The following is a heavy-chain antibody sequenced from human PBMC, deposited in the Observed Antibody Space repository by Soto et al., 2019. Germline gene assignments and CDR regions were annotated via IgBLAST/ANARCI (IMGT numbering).Heavy chain of an antibody. J-gene: IGHJ6*02. Sequence: QVQLVESGGGVVQPGRSLRLSCAASGFSFSSYAIHWVRQAPGKGLEWVVVISDDGVYKFYADSVKGRVTISSDNSKNTLSLQVASLRVEDTAVYYCARDQNPAMSSHYYGMDVWGQGTTVTVSS. CDR3: ARDQNPAMSSHYYGMDV. CDR1: GFSFSSYA. CDR2: ISDDGVYK. D-gene: IGHD5-18*01. V-gene: IGHV3-30-3*01.